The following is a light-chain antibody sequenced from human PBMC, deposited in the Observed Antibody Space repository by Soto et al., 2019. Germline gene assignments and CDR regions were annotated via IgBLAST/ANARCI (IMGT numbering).Light chain of an antibody. CDR1: QSVSRS. CDR3: RHHSNLTRLT. J-gene: IGKJ3*01. CDR2: DAS. Sequence: EIRLTQSPATLSLSPGERATLSCRASQSVSRSLAWYQQKPGQAPSLLIYDASNRAAGIPARFSGSGSGTDFPLTISSLEPEDFAVYYCRHHSNLTRLTFCPGTKVDIK. V-gene: IGKV3-11*01.